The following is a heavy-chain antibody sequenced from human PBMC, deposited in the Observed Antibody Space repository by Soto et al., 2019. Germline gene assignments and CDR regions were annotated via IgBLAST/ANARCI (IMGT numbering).Heavy chain of an antibody. CDR2: ISIYTGNT. J-gene: IGHJ4*02. CDR1: GYTFNTYG. V-gene: IGHV1-18*04. Sequence: VHLVQSGAAVKEPGASVTVSCKAYGYTFNTYGPSWVRQAPGQGLEWMGWISIYTGNTGYAHKYQSRVTITRDTATIIAHMDRRSLTSVDTAMYYCARGETDTYIRIPFDYWGQGKLVTVSS. CDR3: ARGETDTYIRIPFDY. D-gene: IGHD5-18*01.